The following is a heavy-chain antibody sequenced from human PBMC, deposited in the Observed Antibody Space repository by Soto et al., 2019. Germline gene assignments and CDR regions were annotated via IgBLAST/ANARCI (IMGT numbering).Heavy chain of an antibody. J-gene: IGHJ4*02. CDR2: IHYSGYS. D-gene: IGHD3-22*01. CDR1: GDSVSSNNYY. V-gene: IGHV4-31*03. CDR3: ARDVNDSSGSQGFDY. Sequence: LSLTCTVIGDSVSSNNYYWSWIRQRPGKGLEWIGYIHYSGYSYDNPSLTSRITMSMDVSKNQFSLNLRSVTAADTAIYYCARDVNDSSGSQGFDYWGQGTLVTVSS.